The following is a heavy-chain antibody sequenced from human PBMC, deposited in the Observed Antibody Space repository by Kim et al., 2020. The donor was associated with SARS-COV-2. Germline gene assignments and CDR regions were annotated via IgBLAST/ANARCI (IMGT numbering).Heavy chain of an antibody. CDR3: ERAYSNYNYDYMDV. D-gene: IGHD2-15*01. CDR1: GDSISSYY. V-gene: IGHV4-59*01. Sequence: SETLSLTCTVSGDSISSYYWSWIRQPPGKGLEWIGYIYYSGSTNYNPSLKSRITMSLDTSKNQFSLKLSSVTAEDTAVYYCERAYSNYNYDYMDVWGKGTTVNVS. CDR2: IYYSGST. J-gene: IGHJ6*03.